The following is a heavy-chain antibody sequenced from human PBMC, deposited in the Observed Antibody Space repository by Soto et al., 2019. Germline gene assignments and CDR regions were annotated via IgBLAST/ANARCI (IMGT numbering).Heavy chain of an antibody. V-gene: IGHV1-3*01. J-gene: IGHJ6*02. CDR1: GYTFTSYA. D-gene: IGHD1-26*01. CDR3: ASSATTADYYYGMDV. CDR2: INAGNGNT. Sequence: ASVKVSCKASGYTFTSYAMHWVRQAPGQRLEWMGWINAGNGNTKYSQKFQGRVTITRDTSTSTAYMELSSLRSEDTAVYYCASSATTADYYYGMDVWGQGTTVTVSS.